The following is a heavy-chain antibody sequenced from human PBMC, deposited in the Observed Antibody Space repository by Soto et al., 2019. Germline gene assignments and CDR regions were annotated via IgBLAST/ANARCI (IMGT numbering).Heavy chain of an antibody. V-gene: IGHV1-69*01. CDR3: ARGYYDSSGYDDYYYYGMDV. Sequence: QGQLVQSGAEVKKPGSSVKVSCKASGGTLSSYAISWVRQAPGQGLEWMGGIIPIFGPAHYPQKFQGRVTITADESTSTAYMELSSLRSEDTAVYYCARGYYDSSGYDDYYYYGMDVWGQGTTVTVSS. CDR1: GGTLSSYA. D-gene: IGHD3-22*01. J-gene: IGHJ6*02. CDR2: IIPIFGPA.